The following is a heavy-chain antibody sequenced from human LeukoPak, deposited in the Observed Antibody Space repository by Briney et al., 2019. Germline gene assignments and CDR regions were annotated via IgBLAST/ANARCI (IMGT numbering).Heavy chain of an antibody. J-gene: IGHJ4*02. D-gene: IGHD5-12*01. V-gene: IGHV4-59*01. Sequence: SETLSLTCTVSGGSISSYYWTWIRQLPGKGLEWIGYIYYSGSTNYNPSLKSRVTISVDTSKKQFSLKLRSVTAADTAVYYCVAREGDYWGQGTLVTVSS. CDR1: GGSISSYY. CDR2: IYYSGST. CDR3: VAREGDY.